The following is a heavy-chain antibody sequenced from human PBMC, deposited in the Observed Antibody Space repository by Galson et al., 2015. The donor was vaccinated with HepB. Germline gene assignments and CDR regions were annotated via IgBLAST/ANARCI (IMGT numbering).Heavy chain of an antibody. Sequence: SLRLSCAASGFTFDDYAMHWVRQAPGKGLEWVSGISWNSGSIGYADSVKGRFTISRDNAKNSLYLQMNSLRAEDTALYYCAKDLRERIAAAGHFDYWGQGTLVTVSS. J-gene: IGHJ4*02. CDR2: ISWNSGSI. CDR1: GFTFDDYA. D-gene: IGHD6-13*01. V-gene: IGHV3-9*01. CDR3: AKDLRERIAAAGHFDY.